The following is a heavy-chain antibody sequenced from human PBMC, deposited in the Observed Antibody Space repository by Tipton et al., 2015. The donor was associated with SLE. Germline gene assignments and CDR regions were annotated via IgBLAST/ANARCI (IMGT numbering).Heavy chain of an antibody. D-gene: IGHD3-22*01. Sequence: TLSLTCAVSGYSISSGHYWGWIRQPPGKGLEWIGSISHSGNTYYNPSLQSRVSMSMDTSKNPVFLRLSSVTAADTAIYYCARHDYDDNGYYMHYFDYWGQGTLVTVSS. J-gene: IGHJ4*02. V-gene: IGHV4-38-2*01. CDR3: ARHDYDDNGYYMHYFDY. CDR2: ISHSGNT. CDR1: GYSISSGHY.